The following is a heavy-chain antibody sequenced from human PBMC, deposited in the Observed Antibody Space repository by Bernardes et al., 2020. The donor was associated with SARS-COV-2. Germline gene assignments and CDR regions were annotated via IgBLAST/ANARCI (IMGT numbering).Heavy chain of an antibody. J-gene: IGHJ1*01. CDR3: ARDVGSRGEKYFQH. Sequence: GGSLRLSCAASGFTVSSNYMSWVRQAPGKGLEWVSVIYSGGSTYYADSVKGRFTISRDNSKNTLYLQMNSLRAEDTAVYYCARDVGSRGEKYFQHWGQGTLVTVSS. D-gene: IGHD3-10*01. V-gene: IGHV3-53*01. CDR2: IYSGGST. CDR1: GFTVSSNY.